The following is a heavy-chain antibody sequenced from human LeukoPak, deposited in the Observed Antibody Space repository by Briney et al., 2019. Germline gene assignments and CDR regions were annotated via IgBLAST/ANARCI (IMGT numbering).Heavy chain of an antibody. J-gene: IGHJ4*02. CDR3: AGDRGWLIAS. Sequence: GGSLRLSCAGSGFTFSHFWMNWVRQAPGKGLERVAIIKQDGSETYYVDSVKGRFTISRDNAKNSVYLQMNSLRAEDTAVYYCAGDRGWLIASWGQGTLVTVSS. CDR2: IKQDGSET. D-gene: IGHD6-19*01. CDR1: GFTFSHFW. V-gene: IGHV3-7*01.